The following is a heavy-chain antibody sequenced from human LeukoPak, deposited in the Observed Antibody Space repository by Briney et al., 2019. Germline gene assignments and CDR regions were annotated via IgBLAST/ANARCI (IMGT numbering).Heavy chain of an antibody. Sequence: PSETLSLTCSVSGGSISSFYWSWIRQPPGKGLEWIGYVYYSGSINYNPSLKSRVTMSVDTSKNQFSLRLTSVTAADTAVYYCARSGARAAHYYYYYYMDVWGKGTTVTVSS. CDR2: VYYSGSI. V-gene: IGHV4-59*08. D-gene: IGHD6-6*01. CDR1: GGSISSFY. CDR3: ARSGARAAHYYYYYYMDV. J-gene: IGHJ6*03.